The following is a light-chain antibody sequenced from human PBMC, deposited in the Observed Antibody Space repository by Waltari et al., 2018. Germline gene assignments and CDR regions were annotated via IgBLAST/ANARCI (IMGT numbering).Light chain of an antibody. V-gene: IGKV4-1*01. J-gene: IGKJ2*01. Sequence: DIVMTQSPDSLVVSLCERATINCKSSQNLLYSPNNKDFLAWYQQKPGQPPKLLIYWASTRESGVPDRFTGSGSGTDFSLTISSLQAEDVAVYYCQQYYDTPYTFGQGTKLEIK. CDR2: WAS. CDR3: QQYYDTPYT. CDR1: QNLLYSPNNKDF.